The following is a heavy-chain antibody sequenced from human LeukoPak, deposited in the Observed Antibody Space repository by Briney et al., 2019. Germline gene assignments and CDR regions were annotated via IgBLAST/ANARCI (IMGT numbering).Heavy chain of an antibody. V-gene: IGHV4-4*07. Sequence: SETLSLTCTVSGGFISSYYWSWIRQPAGKELEWIGRIHTSGSTLYNPSLKSRVTMSVDTSKNQFSLKLSSATAADTAVYYCARGPPHGGTYFDYWGQGTLVTVSS. J-gene: IGHJ4*02. D-gene: IGHD2-15*01. CDR3: ARGPPHGGTYFDY. CDR1: GGFISSYY. CDR2: IHTSGST.